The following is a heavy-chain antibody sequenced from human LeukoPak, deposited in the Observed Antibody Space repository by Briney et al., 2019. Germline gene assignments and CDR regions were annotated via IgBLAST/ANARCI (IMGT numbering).Heavy chain of an antibody. D-gene: IGHD5-24*01. Sequence: PGGSLRLSCAASGFTFSNYAMHWVRQGLVKGLESMAVVSHDGIQTYYADSVKGRFTISRDNSKSTLFLQMNSPRAEDTAVYYCARDGGGGYNQIDFWGQGTLVTVSS. J-gene: IGHJ4*02. CDR1: GFTFSNYA. V-gene: IGHV3-30-3*01. CDR2: VSHDGIQT. CDR3: ARDGGGGYNQIDF.